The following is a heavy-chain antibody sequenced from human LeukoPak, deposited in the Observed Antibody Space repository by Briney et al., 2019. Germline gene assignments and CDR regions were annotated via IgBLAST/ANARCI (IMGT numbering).Heavy chain of an antibody. D-gene: IGHD3-22*01. CDR1: GGSISSYY. Sequence: SETLSLTCTVSGGSISSYYWSWIRQPPGKGLEWIGYIYYSGSTNYNPSLKSRVTISVDTSKNQFSLKLSSVTAADTAVYYCAAKCYYDSSGYLPMIWGQGTLVTVSS. V-gene: IGHV4-59*01. CDR2: IYYSGST. CDR3: AAKCYYDSSGYLPMI. J-gene: IGHJ4*02.